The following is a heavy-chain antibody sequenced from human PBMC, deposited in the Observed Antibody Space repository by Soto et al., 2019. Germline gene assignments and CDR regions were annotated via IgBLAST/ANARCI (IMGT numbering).Heavy chain of an antibody. CDR2: ISSSSSYI. Sequence: EVQLVESGGGLVKPGGSLRLSCAASGFTFSSYSMNWVRQAPGKGLEWVSSISSSSSYIYYADSVKGRFTISRDNAKNSPYLQMNSLRAEDTAVYYCARDSGSYTGVDYWGQGTLVTVSS. J-gene: IGHJ4*02. D-gene: IGHD1-26*01. V-gene: IGHV3-21*01. CDR1: GFTFSSYS. CDR3: ARDSGSYTGVDY.